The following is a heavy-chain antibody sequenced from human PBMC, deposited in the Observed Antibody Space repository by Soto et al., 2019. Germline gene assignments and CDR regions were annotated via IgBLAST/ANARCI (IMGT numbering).Heavy chain of an antibody. V-gene: IGHV4-39*01. CDR1: GGSISSSSYY. J-gene: IGHJ6*02. CDR2: IYYSGST. CDR3: ATLWEESGDYDSGAYYYYGMDV. Sequence: QLQLQESGPGLVKPSETLSLTCTVSGGSISSSSYYWGWIRQPPGKGLEWIGSIYYSGSTYYNPSLKRRVTISVDTSKNQFSLKLSSVTAADTAVYYCATLWEESGDYDSGAYYYYGMDVWGQGTTVTVSS. D-gene: IGHD3-22*01.